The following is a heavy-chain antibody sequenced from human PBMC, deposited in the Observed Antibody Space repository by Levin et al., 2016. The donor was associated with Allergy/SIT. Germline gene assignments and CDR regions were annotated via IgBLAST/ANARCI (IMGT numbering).Heavy chain of an antibody. V-gene: IGHV1-18*01. CDR3: ARRGYDFWSGYPYWYFDL. J-gene: IGHJ2*01. Sequence: SVKVSCKASGYTFTSYGISWVRQAPGQGLEWMGWISAYNGNTNYAQKLQGRVTMTTDTSTSTAYMELRSLRSDDTAVYYCARRGYDFWSGYPYWYFDLWGRGTLVTVSS. D-gene: IGHD3-3*01. CDR2: ISAYNGNT. CDR1: GYTFTSYG.